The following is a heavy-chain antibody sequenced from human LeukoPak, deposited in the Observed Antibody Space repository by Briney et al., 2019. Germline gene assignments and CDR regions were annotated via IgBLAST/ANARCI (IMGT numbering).Heavy chain of an antibody. CDR2: IYYSGSA. CDR1: GGSISSGGYY. CDR3: ARDVEGSNLRYFDY. Sequence: PSETLSLTCTVSGGSISSGGYYWSWIRQHPGKGLEWIGYIYYSGSAYYNPSLKSRVTISVDTSKNQFSLKLSSVTAADTAVYYCARDVEGSNLRYFDYWGQGTLVTVSS. D-gene: IGHD3-9*01. V-gene: IGHV4-31*03. J-gene: IGHJ4*02.